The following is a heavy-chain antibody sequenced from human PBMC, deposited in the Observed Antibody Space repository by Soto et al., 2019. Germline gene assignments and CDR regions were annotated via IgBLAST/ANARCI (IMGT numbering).Heavy chain of an antibody. CDR2: IVPIIGTP. CDR1: GGIFNSFA. Sequence: QVHLVQSGPEVKERGSSVKVSCKASGGIFNSFAINWVRQAPGQGLEWMGGIVPIIGTPNYAQKFQGRVTITADEPTRTGYMELSSLRSDDTAVYYCARVVVVPAGIETFYYYGMDVWGQGTTVTV. CDR3: ARVVVVPAGIETFYYYGMDV. D-gene: IGHD2-2*01. V-gene: IGHV1-69*01. J-gene: IGHJ6*02.